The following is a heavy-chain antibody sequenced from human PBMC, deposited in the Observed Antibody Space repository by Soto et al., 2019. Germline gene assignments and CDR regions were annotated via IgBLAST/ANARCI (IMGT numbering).Heavy chain of an antibody. CDR3: WGSFYDCYCGSCVDYYYYYMDV. Sequence: ASVKVSCKASGGTFSSYTISWVRQAPGQGLEWMGRIIPILGIANYAQKFQGRVTITADKSTSTAYMELSSLRSEDTAVYYFWGSFYDCYCGSCVDYYYYYMDVWGKGTTVTVSS. J-gene: IGHJ6*03. D-gene: IGHD2-15*01. CDR2: IIPILGIA. CDR1: GGTFSSYT. V-gene: IGHV1-69*02.